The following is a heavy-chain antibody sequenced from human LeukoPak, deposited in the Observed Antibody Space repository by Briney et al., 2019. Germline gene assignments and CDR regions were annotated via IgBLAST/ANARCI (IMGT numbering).Heavy chain of an antibody. CDR1: GYTLTSYD. D-gene: IGHD3-3*01. Sequence: ASVKVSCKASGYTLTSYDINWVRQATGQGLEWMGWMNPNSGNTGYAQKFQGRVTITRNTSISTAYMELSSLRSEDTAVYYCARGARITIFGVVLGGFDPWGQGTLVTVSS. CDR3: ARGARITIFGVVLGGFDP. J-gene: IGHJ5*02. V-gene: IGHV1-8*03. CDR2: MNPNSGNT.